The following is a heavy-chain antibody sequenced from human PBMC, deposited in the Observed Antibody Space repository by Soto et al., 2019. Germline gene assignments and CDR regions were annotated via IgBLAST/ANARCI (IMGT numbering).Heavy chain of an antibody. V-gene: IGHV4-4*02. Sequence: QVHLQESGPGLVKPSGTLALTCAVSGGSISSDKWWTWVRQPPGKGLEWIGEISHRGSTNYSPSLKSRLSLSVDTTKTQFSLRLTSVTAADTAVYYCAAIPLTSGVVSGRFDPWGQGIMVTVSS. CDR2: ISHRGST. CDR3: AAIPLTSGVVSGRFDP. J-gene: IGHJ5*02. CDR1: GGSISSDKW. D-gene: IGHD3-3*01.